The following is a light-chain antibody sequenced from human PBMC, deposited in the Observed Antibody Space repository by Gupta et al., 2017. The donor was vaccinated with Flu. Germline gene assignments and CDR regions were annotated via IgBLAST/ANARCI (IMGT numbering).Light chain of an antibody. Sequence: SITISCTGTSSEIGSYDYVSWYQQHPGKAPNLLIYAVTKRPAGVSNRFSGSKSGDTASLTISGRQPEDEADYYCSSCTSSTTVVFGGGTKLTVL. J-gene: IGLJ2*01. CDR3: SSCTSSTTVV. CDR1: SSEIGSYDY. V-gene: IGLV2-14*01. CDR2: AVT.